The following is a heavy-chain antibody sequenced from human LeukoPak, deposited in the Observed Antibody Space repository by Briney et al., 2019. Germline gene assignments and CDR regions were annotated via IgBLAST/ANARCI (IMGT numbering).Heavy chain of an antibody. CDR2: ISGSGGST. CDR1: GFTFSSYA. CDR3: AKAPYYYGSGSTYYMDV. Sequence: PGGSLRLSCAASGFTFSSYAMSWVRQAPGEGLEWVSAISGSGGSTYYADSVKGRFTISRDNSKNTLYLQMNSLRAEDTAVYYCAKAPYYYGSGSTYYMDVWGKGTTVTVSS. D-gene: IGHD3-10*01. V-gene: IGHV3-23*01. J-gene: IGHJ6*03.